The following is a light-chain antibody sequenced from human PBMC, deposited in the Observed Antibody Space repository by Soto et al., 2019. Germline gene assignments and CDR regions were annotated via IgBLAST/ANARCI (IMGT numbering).Light chain of an antibody. CDR2: EVS. J-gene: IGLJ1*01. CDR1: SSDVGGYNY. V-gene: IGLV2-14*01. Sequence: ALTQPASVSGSPGQSITISCTGTSSDVGGYNYVSWYQLHPGKAPKLMVYEVSNRPSGVSNRFSGSKSGNTASLTISGLQAEDEADYYCSSYTSSTAYVFGTGAKAPS. CDR3: SSYTSSTAYV.